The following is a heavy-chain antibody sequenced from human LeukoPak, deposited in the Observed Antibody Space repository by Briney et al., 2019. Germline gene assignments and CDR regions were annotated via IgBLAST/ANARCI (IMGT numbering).Heavy chain of an antibody. CDR1: GFTFSSYS. CDR2: ISSTSSTI. V-gene: IGHV3-48*01. CDR3: ARVLLYSSSWYDY. J-gene: IGHJ4*02. Sequence: GGSLRLSCAASGFTFSSYSMNWVRQAPGKGLEWVSYISSTSSTIYYADSVKGRFTISRDNAKNSLYLQMNSLRAEDTAVYYCARVLLYSSSWYDYWGQGTVVIVSS. D-gene: IGHD6-13*01.